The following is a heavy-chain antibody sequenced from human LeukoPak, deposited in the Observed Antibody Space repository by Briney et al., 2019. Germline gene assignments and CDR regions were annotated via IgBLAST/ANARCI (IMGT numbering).Heavy chain of an antibody. V-gene: IGHV3-30*04. J-gene: IGHJ4*02. Sequence: PGRSLRLSCAASGFTFSSYAMHWVRQAPGKGLEWVAVISYDGSNKYYADSVKGRFTISRDNSKNTLYLQMNSLRAEDTAVYYCARAHYYYDSSGASYFDYWGQGTLVTVSS. CDR3: ARAHYYYDSSGASYFDY. CDR2: ISYDGSNK. D-gene: IGHD3-22*01. CDR1: GFTFSSYA.